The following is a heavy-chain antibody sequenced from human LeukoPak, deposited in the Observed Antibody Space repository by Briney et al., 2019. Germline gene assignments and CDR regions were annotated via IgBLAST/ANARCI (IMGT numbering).Heavy chain of an antibody. CDR2: INPNNGKA. D-gene: IGHD3-10*01. V-gene: IGHV1-8*01. CDR3: ARIIFAGLRAFDK. Sequence: GASVKVSCKTSGYTFTSHDIHWVRQATGQDLEWLGWINPNNGKAAYAQKFQGRITMTRDTAIRTAYTELNSLTSEDTAIYYCARIIFAGLRAFDKWGQGTMVTVSS. J-gene: IGHJ3*02. CDR1: GYTFTSHD.